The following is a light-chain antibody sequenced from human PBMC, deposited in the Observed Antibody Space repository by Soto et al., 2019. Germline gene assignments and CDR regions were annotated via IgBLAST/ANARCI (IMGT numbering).Light chain of an antibody. CDR1: QSVSSSY. V-gene: IGKV3-20*01. CDR3: QQYGSSPIT. Sequence: EIVLTQSPGTLSLSPGERATLSCRASQSVSSSYLAWYQQKPGQAPRLLIYGASSRATGIPDRFSGSGSGTDFTLTISRLEPEDFAVYYWQQYGSSPITFGQGTQVDIK. J-gene: IGKJ5*01. CDR2: GAS.